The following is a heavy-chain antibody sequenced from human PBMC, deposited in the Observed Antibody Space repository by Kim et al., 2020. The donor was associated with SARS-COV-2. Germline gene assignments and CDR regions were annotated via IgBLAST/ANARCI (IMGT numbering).Heavy chain of an antibody. Sequence: ADSVKGRFTISRDNAKNSLYLQMNSLRAEDTAVYYCAREKQLRRYGMDVWGQGTTVTVSS. D-gene: IGHD6-13*01. V-gene: IGHV3-21*01. CDR3: AREKQLRRYGMDV. J-gene: IGHJ6*02.